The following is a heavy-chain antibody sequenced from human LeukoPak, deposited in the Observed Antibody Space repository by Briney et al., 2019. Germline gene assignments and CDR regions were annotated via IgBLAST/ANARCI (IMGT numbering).Heavy chain of an antibody. J-gene: IGHJ4*02. CDR3: LARGDSYADYDY. Sequence: GGSLRLSCAASGFTFTDASIHWVRQASGKGLEWVGRIRRKANNYATAYAESVKGSITISRDNSKNTTYLQMNSLESGDADVYHCLARGDSYADYDYWGQGILVTVSS. V-gene: IGHV3-73*01. CDR1: GFTFTDAS. CDR2: IRRKANNYAT. D-gene: IGHD2-21*02.